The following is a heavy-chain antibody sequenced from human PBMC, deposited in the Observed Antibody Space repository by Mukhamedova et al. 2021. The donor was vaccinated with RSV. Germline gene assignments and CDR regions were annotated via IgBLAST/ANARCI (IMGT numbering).Heavy chain of an antibody. CDR3: ARVVVVVAANWFDP. Sequence: GRVTMTRDTSISTAYMELSRLRSDDTAVYYCARVVVVVAANWFDPWGQGTLVTVSS. D-gene: IGHD2-15*01. V-gene: IGHV1-2*02. J-gene: IGHJ5*02.